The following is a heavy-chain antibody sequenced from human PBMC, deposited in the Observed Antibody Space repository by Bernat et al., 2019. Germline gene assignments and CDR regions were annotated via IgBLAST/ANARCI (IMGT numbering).Heavy chain of an antibody. CDR1: GYTFTSYD. J-gene: IGHJ4*02. CDR3: AREAAYDFWSGVDY. V-gene: IGHV1-18*01. CDR2: ISPYNGNT. D-gene: IGHD3-3*01. Sequence: QVQLVQSGVEVRRPGASVKVSYKASGYTFTSYDFSWVRQAPGQGLEWMGWISPYNGNTNYAQKFQGRVTITTDTSTSTVYMELRSLRSDDTAVYYCAREAAYDFWSGVDYGGQGTLVTVSS.